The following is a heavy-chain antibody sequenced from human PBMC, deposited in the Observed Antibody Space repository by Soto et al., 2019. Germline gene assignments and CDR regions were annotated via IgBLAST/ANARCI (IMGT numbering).Heavy chain of an antibody. J-gene: IGHJ4*02. Sequence: SVKVSCKASGGTFSSHTISWVRQAPGQRHKWMGRIIPILGIANYAQKFQGRVTITADKSTSTAYMELSSLRSEDTAVYYCVRGLRYYYGSSGYYIDYWSRRTMDPVAS. CDR2: IIPILGIA. D-gene: IGHD3-22*01. V-gene: IGHV1-69*02. CDR3: VRGLRYYYGSSGYYIDY. CDR1: GGTFSSHT.